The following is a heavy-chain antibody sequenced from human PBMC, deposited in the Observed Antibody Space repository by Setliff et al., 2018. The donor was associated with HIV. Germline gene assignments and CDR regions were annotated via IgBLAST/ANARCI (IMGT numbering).Heavy chain of an antibody. J-gene: IGHJ4*02. CDR2: IIPIFGTA. D-gene: IGHD2-8*01. Sequence: SVKVSCKASGGTFSSYVISWVRQAPGQGLEWMGGIIPIFGTANNAQKFQGRGTITADESTSTAYMELSSLRSDDTAVYYCARRYCTNGVCYKTGEFDYWGQGTLVTVSS. CDR1: GGTFSSYV. CDR3: ARRYCTNGVCYKTGEFDY. V-gene: IGHV1-69*13.